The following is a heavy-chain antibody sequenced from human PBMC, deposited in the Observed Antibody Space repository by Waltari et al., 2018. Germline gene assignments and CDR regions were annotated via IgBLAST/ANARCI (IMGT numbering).Heavy chain of an antibody. CDR1: GFTFSSYW. Sequence: EVQLVESGGGLVQPGGSPRLSCAASGFTFSSYWMSWVRQAPGKGLEWVANIKQDGSEKYYVDSVKGRFTISRDNAKNSLYLQMNSLRAEDTAVYYCARPIVAGPSWFDPWGQGTLVTVSS. CDR2: IKQDGSEK. CDR3: ARPIVAGPSWFDP. J-gene: IGHJ5*02. D-gene: IGHD3-22*01. V-gene: IGHV3-7*01.